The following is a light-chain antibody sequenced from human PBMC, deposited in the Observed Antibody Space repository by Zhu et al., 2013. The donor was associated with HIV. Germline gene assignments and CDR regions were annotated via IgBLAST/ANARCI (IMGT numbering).Light chain of an antibody. CDR3: QSFDSRLSGYV. Sequence: QSVLTQPPSVSGAPGQEVTISCAGSRTNIGAGFDVHWYQQLPGAAPKLLIYGNTNRPAGVPDRFSGSRSGTSASLAITGLQTEDEAEYYCQSFDSRLSGYVFGPGTKVTV. CDR2: GNT. J-gene: IGLJ1*01. V-gene: IGLV1-40*01. CDR1: RTNIGAGFD.